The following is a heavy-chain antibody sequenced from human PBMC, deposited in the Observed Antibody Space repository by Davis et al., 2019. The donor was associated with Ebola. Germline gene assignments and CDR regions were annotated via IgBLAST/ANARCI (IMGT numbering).Heavy chain of an antibody. Sequence: SETLSLTCTVSGGSISSSYWSWIRQPPGKGLEWIGEINHSGSTNYNPSLKSRVTISVDTSKNQFSLKLNSVTAADTAVYYCARETGTTNDYYYYYGMDVWGKGTTVTVSS. CDR3: ARETGTTNDYYYYYGMDV. J-gene: IGHJ6*04. D-gene: IGHD1-1*01. CDR2: INHSGST. V-gene: IGHV4-34*01. CDR1: GGSISSSY.